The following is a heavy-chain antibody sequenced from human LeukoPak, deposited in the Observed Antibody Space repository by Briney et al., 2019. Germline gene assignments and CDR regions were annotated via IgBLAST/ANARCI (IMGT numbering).Heavy chain of an antibody. J-gene: IGHJ4*02. D-gene: IGHD1-26*01. CDR3: ARDIVGATLNHFYFDY. CDR2: ISSRSSYT. CDR1: GFTVDSYR. Sequence: GGSLRLSCAASGFTVDSYRMNWVRQAPGKGLEWVSSISSRSSYTSYADSGKGRFTISRDNAKNSLYLQMTSLRAEDTAVYYCARDIVGATLNHFYFDYWGQGTLVTVSS. V-gene: IGHV3-21*01.